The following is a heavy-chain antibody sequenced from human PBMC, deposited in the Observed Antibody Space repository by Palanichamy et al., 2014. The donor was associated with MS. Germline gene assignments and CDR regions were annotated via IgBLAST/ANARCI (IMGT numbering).Heavy chain of an antibody. CDR2: INIDGSGT. J-gene: IGHJ4*02. D-gene: IGHD3/OR15-3a*01. CDR1: GFTFSSHW. CDR3: ARADYDIWSRQYYFDH. V-gene: IGHV3-74*03. Sequence: EVQLVESGGALVQPGGSLRLSCAASGFTFSSHWMHWVRQAPGKGLAWVARINIDGSGTTYADSVRGRFTISRDNAKNTLYLLLDRLGAEDTAIYYCARADYDIWSRQYYFDHWGQGTLVTVSS.